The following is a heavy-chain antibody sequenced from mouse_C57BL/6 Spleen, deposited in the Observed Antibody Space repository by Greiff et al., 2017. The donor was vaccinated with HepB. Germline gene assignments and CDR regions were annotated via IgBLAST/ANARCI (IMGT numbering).Heavy chain of an antibody. Sequence: DVKLVESGGGLVKPGGSLKLSCAASGFTFSSYAMSWVRQTPEKRLEWVATISDGGSYTYYPDNVKGRFTISRDNAKNNLYLQMSHLKSEDTAMYYCAREGDYGAMDYWGQGTSVTVSS. V-gene: IGHV5-4*01. J-gene: IGHJ4*01. CDR1: GFTFSSYA. CDR3: AREGDYGAMDY. D-gene: IGHD2-4*01. CDR2: ISDGGSYT.